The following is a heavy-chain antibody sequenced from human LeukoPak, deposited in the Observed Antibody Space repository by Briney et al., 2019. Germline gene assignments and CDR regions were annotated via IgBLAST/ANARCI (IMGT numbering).Heavy chain of an antibody. CDR1: GYIFTRFW. V-gene: IGHV5-51*01. CDR3: ARYYCSGGSCHGIFDY. CDR2: IYPGDSDT. J-gene: IGHJ4*02. Sequence: GESLKISCKGSGYIFTRFWIGWVRQMPGKGLEWMGIIYPGDSDTRYSPSFQGQVTISADKSISTAYLQWSSLKASDTAMYYCARYYCSGGSCHGIFDYWGQGTLVTVSS. D-gene: IGHD2-15*01.